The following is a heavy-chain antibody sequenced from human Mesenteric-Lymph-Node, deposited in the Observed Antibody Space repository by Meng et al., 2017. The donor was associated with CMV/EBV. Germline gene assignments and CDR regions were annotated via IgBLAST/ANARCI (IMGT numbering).Heavy chain of an antibody. V-gene: IGHV1-8*01. D-gene: IGHD1-7*01. CDR3: ARGSFRNYDSYYYYGMEV. CDR1: GYTFTSYD. Sequence: ASVKVSCKASGYTFTSYDINWVRQATGQGLEWMGWMNPNSGNTGYAQKFQGRVTITRNTSISTAYMELSSLRSEDTAVYYCARGSFRNYDSYYYYGMEVWGQGTTVTVSS. CDR2: MNPNSGNT. J-gene: IGHJ6*02.